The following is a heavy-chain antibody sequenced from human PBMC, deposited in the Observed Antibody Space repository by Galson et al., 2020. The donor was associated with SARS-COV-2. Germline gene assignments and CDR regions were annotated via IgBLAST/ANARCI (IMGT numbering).Heavy chain of an antibody. CDR1: GYTFTSYG. CDR2: ISAYNGNT. V-gene: IGHV1-18*01. CDR3: ARSGSSWYRGTEFGP. D-gene: IGHD6-13*01. J-gene: IGHJ5*02. Sequence: ASVKVSCKASGYTFTSYGISWVRQAPGQGLEWMGWISAYNGNTNYAQKLQGRVTMTTDTSTSTAYMELRSLRSDDTAVYYCARSGSSWYRGTEFGPWGQGTLVTVSS.